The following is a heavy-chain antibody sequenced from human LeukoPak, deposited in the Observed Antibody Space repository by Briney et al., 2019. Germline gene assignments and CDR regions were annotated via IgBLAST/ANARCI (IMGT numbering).Heavy chain of an antibody. V-gene: IGHV3-30-3*01. J-gene: IGHJ4*02. CDR2: ISYDGSNK. Sequence: GGSLRLSCAASGFTFSSYAMHWVRQAPGKGLEWVAVISYDGSNKYYADSVKGRFTISRDNSKNTLYLQMNSLRAEDTAVYYCARGQRGELGEWGYWGQGTLVTVSS. CDR3: ARGQRGELGEWGY. CDR1: GFTFSSYA. D-gene: IGHD1-26*01.